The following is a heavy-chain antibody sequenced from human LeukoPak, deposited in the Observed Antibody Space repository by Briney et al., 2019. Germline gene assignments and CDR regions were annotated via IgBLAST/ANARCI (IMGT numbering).Heavy chain of an antibody. CDR1: GFTFNIFG. Sequence: GGSLRLSCAASGFTFNIFGMHWVRQVPGNGLEWLAVLWADGNTAHYADSVKGRFTISRDSSENTLYLQMNSLRSEDTGVYYCVKESAADATFHFDYWDQGTLVTVSS. CDR3: VKESAADATFHFDY. V-gene: IGHV3-33*06. D-gene: IGHD6-13*01. CDR2: LWADGNTA. J-gene: IGHJ4*02.